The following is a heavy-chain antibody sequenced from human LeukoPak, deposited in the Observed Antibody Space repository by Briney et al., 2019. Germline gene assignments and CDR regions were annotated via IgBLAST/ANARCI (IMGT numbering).Heavy chain of an antibody. CDR1: GYTFTSYD. CDR2: MNPNSGNT. J-gene: IGHJ6*02. CDR3: ARDLVRGRRKWENNGMDV. V-gene: IGHV1-8*01. D-gene: IGHD1-26*01. Sequence: ASVKVSCKASGYTFTSYDINWVRQATGQGLEWMGWMNPNSGNTGYAQKFQGRVTMTTDTSTSTAYMELRSLRSDDTAVYYCARDLVRGRRKWENNGMDVWGQGTRVTVSS.